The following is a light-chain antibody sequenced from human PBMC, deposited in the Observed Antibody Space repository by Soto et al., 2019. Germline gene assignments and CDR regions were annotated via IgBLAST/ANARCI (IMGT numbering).Light chain of an antibody. CDR2: ASS. J-gene: IGKJ4*01. V-gene: IGKV1-12*01. Sequence: DIQVTQSPSSVSASVGDRVTITSRASQRLVNWLAWYQQKPGKAPKLLIYASSSFQSGVPSRFSGSGSGKDFTLAIIRLQPEDFATYCGQQTSSFPLTVGGGPKVEIK. CDR3: QQTSSFPLT. CDR1: QRLVNW.